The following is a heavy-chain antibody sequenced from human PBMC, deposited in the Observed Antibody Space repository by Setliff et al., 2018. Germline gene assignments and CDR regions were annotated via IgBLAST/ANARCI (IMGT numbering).Heavy chain of an antibody. CDR3: AKSPVAYCSGAVCYPFDY. Sequence: PSETLSLTCTVSDDSSTSSRYYWGWIRQAPGSGLEWVSAMSASGTSTYHADSVKGRFTISGDNSKNTLYLQMNSLRAEDTAVYFCAKSPVAYCSGAVCYPFDYWGQGTLVTVSS. CDR2: MSASGTST. J-gene: IGHJ4*02. CDR1: DDSSTSSRYY. V-gene: IGHV3-23*01. D-gene: IGHD2-8*02.